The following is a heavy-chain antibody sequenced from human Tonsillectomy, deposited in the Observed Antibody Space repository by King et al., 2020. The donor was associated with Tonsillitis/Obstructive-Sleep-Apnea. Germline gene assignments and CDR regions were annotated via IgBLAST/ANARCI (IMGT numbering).Heavy chain of an antibody. CDR1: GGSFSGYY. D-gene: IGHD2-2*01. J-gene: IGHJ4*02. Sequence: VQLQQWGAGLSKPSETLSLTCAVYGGSFSGYYWSWIRQPPGKGLEWIGEINHSVSTNYNPSLKSRVIISANTSKNQFSLKLSSVTAAETAVYYCARENIVVVPAVMGGGFDYWGQGTLVTVSS. V-gene: IGHV4-34*01. CDR2: INHSVST. CDR3: ARENIVVVPAVMGGGFDY.